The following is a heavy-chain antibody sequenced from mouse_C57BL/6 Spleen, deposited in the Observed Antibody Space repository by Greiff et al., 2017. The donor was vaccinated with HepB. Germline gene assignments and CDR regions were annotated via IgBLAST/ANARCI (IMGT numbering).Heavy chain of an antibody. CDR2: IWTGGGT. CDR1: GFSLTSYA. V-gene: IGHV2-9-1*01. D-gene: IGHD1-1*01. J-gene: IGHJ1*03. CDR3: ARIRRLTTVNWYFDV. Sequence: VQRVESGPGLVAPSQSLSITCTVSGFSLTSYAISWVRQPPGKGLEWLGVIWTGGGTNYNSALKSRLSISKDNSKSKVFLKMNSLQTDDTARYYCARIRRLTTVNWYFDVWGTGTTVTVSS.